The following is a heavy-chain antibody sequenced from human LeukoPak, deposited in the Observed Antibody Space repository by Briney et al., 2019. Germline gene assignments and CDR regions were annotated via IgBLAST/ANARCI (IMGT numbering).Heavy chain of an antibody. D-gene: IGHD5-18*01. CDR2: ISYDGSNK. J-gene: IGHJ4*02. Sequence: GGSLTLSCAASGFSLRSYWMTWVRQAPAKGLEWVAVISYDGSNKYYADSVKGRFTISRDNSKNTLYLQTNSLRAEDTAVYYCARDGYSYGYGDYWGQGTLVTVSS. CDR1: GFSLRSYW. CDR3: ARDGYSYGYGDY. V-gene: IGHV3-30*03.